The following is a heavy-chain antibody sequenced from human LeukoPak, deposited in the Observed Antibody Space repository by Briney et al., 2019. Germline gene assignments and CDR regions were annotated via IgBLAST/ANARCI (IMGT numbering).Heavy chain of an antibody. J-gene: IGHJ5*02. CDR2: INHSGGT. V-gene: IGHV4-34*01. CDR3: ARRRGGYYYGSGSYNWFDP. CDR1: GGSFSGYY. D-gene: IGHD3-10*01. Sequence: PSETLSLTCAVYGGSFSGYYWSWIRQPPGKGLEWIGEINHSGGTNYNPSLKSRVTISVDTSKNQFSLELNSVTAADTAVYYCARRRGGYYYGSGSYNWFDPWGQGTLVTVSS.